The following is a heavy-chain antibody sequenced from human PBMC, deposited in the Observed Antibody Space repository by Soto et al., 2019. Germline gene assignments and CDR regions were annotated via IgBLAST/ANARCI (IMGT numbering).Heavy chain of an antibody. V-gene: IGHV1-69*13. CDR3: ASNPGRGYDFTIDY. J-gene: IGHJ4*02. CDR2: IIPIFGTA. D-gene: IGHD5-12*01. Sequence: GASVKVSCKASGGTFSSYAISWVRQAPGQGLEWMGGIIPIFGTANYAQKFQGRVTITADESTSTAYMELSSLRSEDTAVYYCASNPGRGYDFTIDYWGQGTLVTVSS. CDR1: GGTFSSYA.